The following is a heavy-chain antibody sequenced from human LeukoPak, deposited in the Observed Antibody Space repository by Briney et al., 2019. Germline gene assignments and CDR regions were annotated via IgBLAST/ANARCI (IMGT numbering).Heavy chain of an antibody. D-gene: IGHD6-19*01. J-gene: IGHJ5*02. V-gene: IGHV3-30-3*01. CDR1: GFTFSSYA. CDR3: AKDPAIAVAARGNWFDP. Sequence: GGSLRLSCAASGFTFSSYAMHWVRQAPGKGLEWVAVISYDGSNKYYADSVQGRFTISRDNSKNTLYLQMNSLRAEDTAVYYCAKDPAIAVAARGNWFDPWGQGTLVTVSS. CDR2: ISYDGSNK.